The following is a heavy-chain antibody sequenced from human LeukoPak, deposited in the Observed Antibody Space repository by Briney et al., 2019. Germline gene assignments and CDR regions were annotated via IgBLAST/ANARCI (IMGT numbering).Heavy chain of an antibody. J-gene: IGHJ4*02. D-gene: IGHD2-21*01. CDR1: GFTFSSYS. CDR3: ASSYCGGDCYIDY. Sequence: PGGSLRLSCAASGFTFSSYSMNWVRQAPGKGLEWVSSISSSSSYIYYADSVKGRFTISRDNAKNSLYLQMNSLRAEDTAVYYCASSYCGGDCYIDYWGQGTLVTVSS. CDR2: ISSSSSYI. V-gene: IGHV3-21*01.